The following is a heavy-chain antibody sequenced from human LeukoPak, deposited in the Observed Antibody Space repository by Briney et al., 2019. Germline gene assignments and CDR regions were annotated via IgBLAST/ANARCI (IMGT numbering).Heavy chain of an antibody. D-gene: IGHD3-10*01. CDR3: GKRELWHGSGEDA. CDR1: GFTFNSYA. V-gene: IGHV3-23*01. J-gene: IGHJ6*02. Sequence: PGGSLRLSCAASGFTFNSYAMSWVRQAPGKGLEWVSAISGSGGSTYYADSVKGRFSISRDNSKNTLYLQMHSLRAEDTAVYYCGKRELWHGSGEDAWGQGTTVTVSS. CDR2: ISGSGGST.